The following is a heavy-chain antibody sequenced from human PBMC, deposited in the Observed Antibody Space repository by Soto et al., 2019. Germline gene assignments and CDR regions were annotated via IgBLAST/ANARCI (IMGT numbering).Heavy chain of an antibody. CDR3: AFQLSVKLWPPYYFDI. CDR1: GGTFNNYA. Sequence: QVQLVQSGAEVKKPGSSVKVSCKASGGTFNNYAINWVRQAPGQGLDWLGGIIPIFGTSNYAQKFRGRVTIIADESTSTAVMELSSLRSEDTAGYYCAFQLSVKLWPPYYFDIWGQGALVTVSS. D-gene: IGHD3-16*01. CDR2: IIPIFGTS. V-gene: IGHV1-69*01. J-gene: IGHJ4*02.